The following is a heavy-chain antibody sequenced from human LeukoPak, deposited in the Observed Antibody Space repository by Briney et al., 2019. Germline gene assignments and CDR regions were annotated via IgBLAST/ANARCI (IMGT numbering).Heavy chain of an antibody. V-gene: IGHV4-34*01. J-gene: IGHJ4*02. CDR3: ARGLYGGNSDY. D-gene: IGHD4-23*01. CDR2: INHSGST. CDR1: GGSISSYY. Sequence: SETLSLTCTVSGGSISSYYWSWIRQPPGKGLEWIGEINHSGSTNYNPSLKSRVTISVDTSKNQFSLKLSSVTAADTAVYYCARGLYGGNSDYWGQGTLVTVSS.